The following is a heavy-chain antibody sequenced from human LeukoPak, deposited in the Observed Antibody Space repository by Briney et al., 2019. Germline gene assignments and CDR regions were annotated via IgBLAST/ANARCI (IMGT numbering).Heavy chain of an antibody. J-gene: IGHJ5*02. CDR2: INHSGST. Sequence: SETLSLTCTVYGGSFSGYYWSWIRQPPGKGLEWIGEINHSGSTNYNPSLKSRVTISVDTSKNQFSLKLSSVTAADTAVYYCARVTGERNRRIAAAGTGRWFDPWGQGTLVTVSS. V-gene: IGHV4-34*01. CDR3: ARVTGERNRRIAAAGTGRWFDP. CDR1: GGSFSGYY. D-gene: IGHD6-13*01.